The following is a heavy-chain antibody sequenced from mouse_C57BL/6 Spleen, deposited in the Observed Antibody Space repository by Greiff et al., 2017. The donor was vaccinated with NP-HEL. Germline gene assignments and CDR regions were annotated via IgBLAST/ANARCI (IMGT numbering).Heavy chain of an antibody. V-gene: IGHV1-59*01. Sequence: QVQLQQPGAELVRPGTSVKLSCKASGYTFTSYWMHWVKQRPGQGLEWIGVIDPSDSYTNYNQKFKGKATLTVDTSSSTAYMQLSSLTSEDSAVYYCATPDGSWFAYWGQGTLVTVSA. CDR1: GYTFTSYW. CDR3: ATPDGSWFAY. CDR2: IDPSDSYT. J-gene: IGHJ3*01. D-gene: IGHD2-3*01.